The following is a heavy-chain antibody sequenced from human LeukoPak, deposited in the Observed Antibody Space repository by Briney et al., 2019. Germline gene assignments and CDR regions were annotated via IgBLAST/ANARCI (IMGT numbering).Heavy chain of an antibody. CDR1: GGSIGTSAYY. D-gene: IGHD3-16*02. Sequence: SETLSLTCTVSGGSIGTSAYYWNWERQHPGKGLEWIGFISDSGSTLYNPSLKSRVTISSDTSKNQFSLKLTSVTAADMAVYYCARGRYSYGWNDSWGQGTLVTVSS. CDR3: ARGRYSYGWNDS. CDR2: ISDSGST. V-gene: IGHV4-31*03. J-gene: IGHJ5*01.